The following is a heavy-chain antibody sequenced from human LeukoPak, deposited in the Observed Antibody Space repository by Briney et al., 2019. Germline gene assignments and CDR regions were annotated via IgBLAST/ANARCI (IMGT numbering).Heavy chain of an antibody. J-gene: IGHJ2*01. CDR3: ARGVAARPDWYFDL. Sequence: PSETLSLTCTVSGYSISSTYCWGWIRQPPGKGLEWIGRVCHSGSTYYNPSLKSRVTISVDTSKNQFSLKLSSVTAADTAVYYCARGVAARPDWYFDLWGRGTLVTVSS. CDR2: VCHSGST. D-gene: IGHD6-6*01. V-gene: IGHV4-38-2*02. CDR1: GYSISSTYC.